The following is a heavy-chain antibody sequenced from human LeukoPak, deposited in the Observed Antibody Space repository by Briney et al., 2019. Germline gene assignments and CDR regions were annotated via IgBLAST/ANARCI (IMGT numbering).Heavy chain of an antibody. V-gene: IGHV1-18*01. J-gene: IGHJ4*02. CDR1: GYTFTSYG. CDR3: ARDTSWAAAGTGVDY. Sequence: ASVKVSCKASGYTFTSYGMSWVRQAPGQGLEWMGLISAYNGNTNFAQKLQGRVTLTTDTSTSTAYMELRSLRSDDTAVYYCARDTSWAAAGTGVDYWGQGTLVTVSS. D-gene: IGHD6-13*01. CDR2: ISAYNGNT.